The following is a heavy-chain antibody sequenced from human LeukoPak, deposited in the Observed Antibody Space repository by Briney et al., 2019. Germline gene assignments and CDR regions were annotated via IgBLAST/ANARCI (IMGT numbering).Heavy chain of an antibody. V-gene: IGHV3-21*01. CDR1: GFTLSSYS. CDR2: ISSSSSYI. D-gene: IGHD4-17*01. Sequence: GGSLRLSCAPSGFTLSSYSMNWVRQAPGKGLEWVSSISSSSSYIYYADSVKGRFTISRDNAKNSLYLQMNSLRAEDTAVYYCAGDRGGYGDYHFDYWGQGTLVTVSS. CDR3: AGDRGGYGDYHFDY. J-gene: IGHJ4*02.